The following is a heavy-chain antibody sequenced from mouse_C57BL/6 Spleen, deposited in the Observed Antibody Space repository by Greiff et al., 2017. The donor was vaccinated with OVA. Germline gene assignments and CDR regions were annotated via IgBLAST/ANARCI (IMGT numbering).Heavy chain of an antibody. D-gene: IGHD1-1*01. Sequence: QVQLKQPGAELVMPGASVKLSCKASGYTFTSYWMHWVKQRPGQGLEWIGEIDPSDSYTNYNQKFKGKSTLTVDKSSSTAYMQLSSLTSEDSAVYYCARGHYGSSSWFAYWGQGTLVTVSA. CDR3: ARGHYGSSSWFAY. J-gene: IGHJ3*01. V-gene: IGHV1-69*01. CDR2: IDPSDSYT. CDR1: GYTFTSYW.